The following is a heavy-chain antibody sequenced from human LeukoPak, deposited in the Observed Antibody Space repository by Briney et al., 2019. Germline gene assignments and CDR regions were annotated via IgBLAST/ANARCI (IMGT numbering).Heavy chain of an antibody. J-gene: IGHJ4*02. V-gene: IGHV1-69*05. CDR1: GGTFSSYA. CDR3: AREEEMATTLDY. D-gene: IGHD5-24*01. CDR2: IIPIFGTA. Sequence: VKVSCKASGGTFSSYAISWVRQAPGQGLEWMGGIIPIFGTANYAQKFQGRVTITTDESTSTAYMELSSLRSEDTAVYYCAREEEMATTLDYRGQGTLVTVSS.